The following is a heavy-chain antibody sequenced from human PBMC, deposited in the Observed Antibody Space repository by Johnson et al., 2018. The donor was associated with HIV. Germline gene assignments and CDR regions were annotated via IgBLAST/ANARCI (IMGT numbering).Heavy chain of an antibody. CDR3: AKCLSGSYPRDAFDI. D-gene: IGHD1-26*01. Sequence: VQLVESGGGLVQPGRSLRLSCAASGFTFDDYAMHWVRQAPGKGLEWVSGISWNSGSIGYADSVKGRFTISRDNAKNSLYLQMNSLRAEDTALYYCAKCLSGSYPRDAFDIWGQGTMVTVSS. CDR2: ISWNSGSI. V-gene: IGHV3-9*01. J-gene: IGHJ3*02. CDR1: GFTFDDYA.